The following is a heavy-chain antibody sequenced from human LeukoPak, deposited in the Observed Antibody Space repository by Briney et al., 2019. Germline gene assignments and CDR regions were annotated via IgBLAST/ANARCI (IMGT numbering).Heavy chain of an antibody. D-gene: IGHD3-16*01. CDR1: GFTVNSHY. CDR2: IYSGGST. CDR3: ARERSEGGFDY. V-gene: IGHV3-53*05. Sequence: GGSLRLSCAVSGFTVNSHYMSWVRQAPGKGLEWVSVIYSGGSTYYADSVEGRFTTSRDNSKNTLYLQMNSLRTEDTAVYFCARERSEGGFDYWGQGTLVTVSS. J-gene: IGHJ4*02.